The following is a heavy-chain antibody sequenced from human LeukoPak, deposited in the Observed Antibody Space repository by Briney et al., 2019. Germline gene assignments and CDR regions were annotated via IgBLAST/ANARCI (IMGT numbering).Heavy chain of an antibody. D-gene: IGHD5-24*01. V-gene: IGHV3-21*01. Sequence: GGSLRLSCAASGFTFSDYAMSLVRQAPGKGLEWVSSISSSNSYIYYADSVKGRFTVSKDDAKNSLSLHMNSLRAEDTAVYYCARDLIGGYNGGYFDSWGQGILVTVSS. CDR2: ISSSNSYI. CDR1: GFTFSDYA. CDR3: ARDLIGGYNGGYFDS. J-gene: IGHJ4*02.